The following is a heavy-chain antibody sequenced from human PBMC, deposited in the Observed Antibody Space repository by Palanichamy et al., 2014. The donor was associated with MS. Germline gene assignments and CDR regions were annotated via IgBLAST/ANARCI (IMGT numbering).Heavy chain of an antibody. CDR3: AILHGYYDILTGN. CDR2: INAGNGNT. V-gene: IGHV1-3*01. D-gene: IGHD3-9*01. CDR1: GYTFTSYA. J-gene: IGHJ4*02. Sequence: QVQLVQSGAEVKKPGASVKVSCKASGYTFTSYAMHWVRQAPGQRLEWMGWINAGNGNTKYSQKFQGRVTITRDTSASTAYMELSSLRSEDTAVYYCAILHGYYDILTGNWGQGTLVTVSS.